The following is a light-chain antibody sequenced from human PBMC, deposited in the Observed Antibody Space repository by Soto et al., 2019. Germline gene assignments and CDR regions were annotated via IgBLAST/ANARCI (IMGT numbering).Light chain of an antibody. V-gene: IGLV2-14*01. Sequence: QSVLTQPASVYGSPGQSITISCAGTGGDIGAYNYVSWYQQHPGKAPKLMIYEVIRRPSGISNRFSGSKSGNTASLTISTLQAEDEADYYCSSYTTSSTVVFGGGTKLTVL. CDR3: SSYTTSSTVV. J-gene: IGLJ3*02. CDR2: EVI. CDR1: GGDIGAYNY.